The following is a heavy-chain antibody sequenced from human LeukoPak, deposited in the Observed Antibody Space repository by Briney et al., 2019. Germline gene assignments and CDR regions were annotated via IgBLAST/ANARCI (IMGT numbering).Heavy chain of an antibody. CDR2: IKQDGSQE. Sequence: GGTLRLSCAASGFTFSSYWMSWDRQAQGKGLEWVANIKQDGSQEYYVDSVKGRFTSSRDNAKNSLFLQMNSLRAEETAVYYCARGEYYYDGGYWGQGTLVTVSS. V-gene: IGHV3-7*04. D-gene: IGHD3-22*01. CDR1: GFTFSSYW. J-gene: IGHJ4*02. CDR3: ARGEYYYDGGY.